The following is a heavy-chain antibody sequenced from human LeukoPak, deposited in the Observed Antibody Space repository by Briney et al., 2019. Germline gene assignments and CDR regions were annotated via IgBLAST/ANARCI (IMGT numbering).Heavy chain of an antibody. Sequence: PGRSLRLSCAASGFTFSTYWMSWVRQAPGKGPEWVANINQDGSEKFYADSVQGRFSISRDNAESTLYLQMNSLRAEDTAVYFCARQYANYYFDSSGYNDYWGQGSLVTVSS. D-gene: IGHD3-22*01. CDR2: INQDGSEK. V-gene: IGHV3-7*05. J-gene: IGHJ4*02. CDR1: GFTFSTYW. CDR3: ARQYANYYFDSSGYNDY.